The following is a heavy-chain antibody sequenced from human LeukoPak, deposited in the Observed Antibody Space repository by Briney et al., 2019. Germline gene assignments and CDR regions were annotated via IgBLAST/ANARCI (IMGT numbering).Heavy chain of an antibody. D-gene: IGHD5-18*01. J-gene: IGHJ4*02. CDR3: ARAQRGYSYGYGDY. CDR1: GYTVTELS. V-gene: IGHV1-24*01. Sequence: ASVKVSCKVSGYTVTELSMHWVRQSPGKGLEWMGGFHPEDGETIYAQKFQGRVTMTRDMSTSTVYMGLSSLRSEDTAVYYCARAQRGYSYGYGDYWGQGTLVTVSS. CDR2: FHPEDGET.